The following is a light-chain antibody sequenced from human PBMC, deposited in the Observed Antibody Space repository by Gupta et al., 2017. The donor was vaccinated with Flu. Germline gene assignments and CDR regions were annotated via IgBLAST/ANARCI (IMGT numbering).Light chain of an antibody. J-gene: IGLJ3*02. V-gene: IGLV1-40*01. Sequence: SLLTQPPSVSGAPGQSVTISCTGTFSNLGAGYDVHWYQQFPGTAPKLLIYGDTNRPSGVPDRFSGSKSGTSASLAITGLQAEDEAFYYCQSFDSSRTGYWVFGGGTKLTVL. CDR3: QSFDSSRTGYWV. CDR1: FSNLGAGYD. CDR2: GDT.